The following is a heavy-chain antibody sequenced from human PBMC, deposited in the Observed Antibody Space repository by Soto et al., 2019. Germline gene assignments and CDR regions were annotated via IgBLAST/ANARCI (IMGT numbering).Heavy chain of an antibody. CDR3: ARDTGVADLDAEYFQH. CDR2: ISSSSSYI. D-gene: IGHD6-19*01. J-gene: IGHJ1*01. V-gene: IGHV3-21*01. CDR1: GFTFSSYS. Sequence: GGALRLYCPASGFTFSSYSMNWVRQAPGKGLEWVSSISSSSSYIYYADSVKGRFTISRDNAKNSLYLQMNSLRAEDTAVYYCARDTGVADLDAEYFQHWGQGTLVTVAS.